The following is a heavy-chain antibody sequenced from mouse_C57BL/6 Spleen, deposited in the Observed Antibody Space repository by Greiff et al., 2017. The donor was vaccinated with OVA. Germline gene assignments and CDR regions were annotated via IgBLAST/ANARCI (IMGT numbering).Heavy chain of an antibody. Sequence: DVMLVESGGGLVKPGGSLKLSCAASGFTFSSYAMSWVRQTPEKRLEWVATISDGGSYTYYPDNVKGRFTISRDNAKNNLYLQMSHLKSEDTAMYYCARENYSNSAWFAYWGQGTLVTVSS. J-gene: IGHJ3*01. CDR3: ARENYSNSAWFAY. D-gene: IGHD2-5*01. V-gene: IGHV5-4*01. CDR1: GFTFSSYA. CDR2: ISDGGSYT.